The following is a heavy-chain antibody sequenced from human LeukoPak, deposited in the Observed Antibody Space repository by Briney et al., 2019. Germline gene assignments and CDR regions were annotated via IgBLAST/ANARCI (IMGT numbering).Heavy chain of an antibody. CDR1: GGSISSYY. J-gene: IGHJ4*02. CDR3: ARMATITALDY. Sequence: SETLSLTCTVSGGSISSYYWSWIRQPPGKGLEWIGYIYYSGSTNYNPSLKSRVTISVDTSKNRFSLKLSSVTAADTAVYYCARMATITALDYWGQGTLATVSS. D-gene: IGHD5-24*01. CDR2: IYYSGST. V-gene: IGHV4-59*01.